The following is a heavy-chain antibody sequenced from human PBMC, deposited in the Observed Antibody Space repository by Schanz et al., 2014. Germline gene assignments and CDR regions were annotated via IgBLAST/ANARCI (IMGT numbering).Heavy chain of an antibody. CDR2: ISGTTTYT. J-gene: IGHJ4*01. Sequence: GQLLESEGGLIQPGGSLRLSCAASGFTFSSYAMSWIRQAPGKGLEWVSYISGTTTYTNYADSVKGRFTISRDNAKNSLYLQMNSLRAEDTAVYYCAREQIMAAAGLVDYWGHGTLVTVSS. V-gene: IGHV3-11*05. CDR3: AREQIMAAAGLVDY. D-gene: IGHD6-13*01. CDR1: GFTFSSYA.